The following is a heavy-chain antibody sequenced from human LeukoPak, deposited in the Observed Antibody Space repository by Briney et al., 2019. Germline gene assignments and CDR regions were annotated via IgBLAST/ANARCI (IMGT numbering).Heavy chain of an antibody. CDR1: GFTFSTYN. V-gene: IGHV3-48*01. D-gene: IGHD3-10*01. CDR2: ISSGSSTI. Sequence: GGSLRLSCAASGFTFSTYNMNWLRQAPGKGLEWVSYISSGSSTIFYADSVKGRFTISRDNAKTSLYLQMNSLRAEDTAVYYCARTTPSGSYWFDYWGQGTLVTVSS. J-gene: IGHJ4*02. CDR3: ARTTPSGSYWFDY.